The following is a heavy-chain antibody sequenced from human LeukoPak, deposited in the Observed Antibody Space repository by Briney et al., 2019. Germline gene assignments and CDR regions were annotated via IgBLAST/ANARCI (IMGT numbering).Heavy chain of an antibody. V-gene: IGHV4-59*01. J-gene: IGHJ4*02. CDR2: IYYSGST. Sequence: PSETLSLTCTDSGGSISSYYWSWIRQPPGKGLEWIGYIYYSGSTNYNPSLKSRVTISVDTSKNQFSLKLSSETAADTAVYYCARFGGYSYGSAADYWGQGTLVTVSS. CDR1: GGSISSYY. D-gene: IGHD5-18*01. CDR3: ARFGGYSYGSAADY.